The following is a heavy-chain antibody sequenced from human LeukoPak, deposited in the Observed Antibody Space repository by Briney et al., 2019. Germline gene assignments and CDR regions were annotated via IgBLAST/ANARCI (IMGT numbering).Heavy chain of an antibody. CDR1: GFTVSSYS. D-gene: IGHD3-10*01. J-gene: IGHJ4*02. Sequence: GGSLGLSCAASGFTVSSYSMNWVRQAPGKGLEWVSYISSSGSTIYYADSVNGRFTISRDNAKNSLYLKMHSLRAEDTAVYYCARLPPGVTRFAYYFDYWGQGTLVTVSS. V-gene: IGHV3-48*04. CDR3: ARLPPGVTRFAYYFDY. CDR2: ISSSGSTI.